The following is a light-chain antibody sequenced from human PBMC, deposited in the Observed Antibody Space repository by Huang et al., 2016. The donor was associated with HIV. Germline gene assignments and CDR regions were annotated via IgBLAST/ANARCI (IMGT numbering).Light chain of an antibody. V-gene: IGKV3-20*01. CDR2: GAS. J-gene: IGKJ1*01. CDR1: QSVSSSY. Sequence: EIVLTQSPGTLSLSPGERATLSCRASQSVSSSYLAWYQQKPGQAPGLLIYGASSRATGIPDRFSGSGSGTDFTLTISRLEPEDFAVYYCQQCGSSPWTFGQGTKVEIK. CDR3: QQCGSSPWT.